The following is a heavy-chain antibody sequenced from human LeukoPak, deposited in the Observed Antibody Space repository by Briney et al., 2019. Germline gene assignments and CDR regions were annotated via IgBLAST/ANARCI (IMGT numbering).Heavy chain of an antibody. Sequence: GRSLRLSCAASGFIFSHYAMHWVRQTPDRGLEWVAIISYGGGEEYYADSVKGRFTISRDNSKSALYLEMTNLRDDDTAVYYCARDLEDPGATVRSTADYWGRGTQVTVSS. CDR3: ARDLEDPGATVRSTADY. V-gene: IGHV3-30-3*01. J-gene: IGHJ4*02. D-gene: IGHD1-26*01. CDR1: GFIFSHYA. CDR2: ISYGGGEE.